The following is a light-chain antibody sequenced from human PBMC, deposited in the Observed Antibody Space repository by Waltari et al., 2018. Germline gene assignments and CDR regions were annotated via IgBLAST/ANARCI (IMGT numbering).Light chain of an antibody. CDR2: GNS. CDR1: SSNIGAGYD. CDR3: QSYDSSPSDVV. J-gene: IGLJ2*01. V-gene: IGLV1-40*01. Sequence: QSVLTQPPSVSGVPGQRVTISCTGSSSNIGAGYDVHWYQQLPGTAPKLLIYGNSNRPSGVPDRFSGSKSGTSASLAITGLQAEDEADYYCQSYDSSPSDVVFGGGTKLTVL.